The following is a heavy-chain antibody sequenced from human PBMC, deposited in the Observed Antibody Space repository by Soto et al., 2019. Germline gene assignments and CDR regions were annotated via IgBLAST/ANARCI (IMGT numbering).Heavy chain of an antibody. CDR1: GFSVSDYD. CDR2: IRGDGGAT. V-gene: IGHV3-23*01. D-gene: IGHD2-21*01. CDR3: AKDRRGGEYPAFDL. J-gene: IGHJ3*01. Sequence: EVQLLESGGCLVQPGGFLRLTCAASGFSVSDYDMGWVRQAPGKGLEWVSLIRGDGGATYYAASVEGRLTTSRDTSENTVYLDMNYLRAEDTALYYCAKDRRGGEYPAFDLWGQGRMVTVSS.